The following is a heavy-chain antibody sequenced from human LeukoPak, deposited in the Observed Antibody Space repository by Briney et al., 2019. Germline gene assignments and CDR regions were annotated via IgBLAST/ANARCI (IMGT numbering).Heavy chain of an antibody. Sequence: GGSLRLSCAASGFTFSSYWMSWVRQAPGKGLEWVANIKQDGSEKYYVDSVKGRFTISRDNAKNSLYLQMNSLRAEDTAVYYCARDSLYYYDSSPGAFDIWGQGTMVTVSS. CDR3: ARDSLYYYDSSPGAFDI. CDR2: IKQDGSEK. J-gene: IGHJ3*02. V-gene: IGHV3-7*01. D-gene: IGHD3-22*01. CDR1: GFTFSSYW.